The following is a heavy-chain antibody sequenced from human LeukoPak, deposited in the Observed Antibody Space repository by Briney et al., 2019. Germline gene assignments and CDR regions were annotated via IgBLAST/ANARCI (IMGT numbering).Heavy chain of an antibody. V-gene: IGHV1-2*02. D-gene: IGHD2-2*01. J-gene: IGHJ5*02. CDR1: GYTFTGCY. CDR2: INPNSGGT. CDR3: ARVGDIVVVPADNWFDP. Sequence: ASVKVSCKASGYTFTGCYMHWVRQAPGQGLEWMGWINPNSGGTNYAQKFQGRVTMNRDTSISTAYMELSRLRSDDTAVYYCARVGDIVVVPADNWFDPWGQGTLVTVSS.